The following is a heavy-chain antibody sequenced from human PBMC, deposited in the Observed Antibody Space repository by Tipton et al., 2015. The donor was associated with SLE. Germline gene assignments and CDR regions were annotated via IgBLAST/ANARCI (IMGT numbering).Heavy chain of an antibody. CDR3: ARGGGGYEIDN. J-gene: IGHJ4*02. V-gene: IGHV4-59*01. D-gene: IGHD3-22*01. Sequence: TLSLTCTVSGGSISSYYWSWIRQPPGKGLDWIGYIYYSGSTNHNPPLKSRVTISVDTSKNQFSLKLSSVTAADTAVYYCARGGGGYEIDNWGQGTLVTVSS. CDR1: GGSISSYY. CDR2: IYYSGST.